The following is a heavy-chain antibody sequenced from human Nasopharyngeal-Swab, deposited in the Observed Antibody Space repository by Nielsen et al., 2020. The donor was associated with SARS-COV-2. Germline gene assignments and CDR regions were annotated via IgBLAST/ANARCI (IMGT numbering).Heavy chain of an antibody. V-gene: IGHV3-11*01. Sequence: GGSLRLSCAASGFTFSDYYMSWIRQAPGKGLEWVSYISSSGSTTYYADSVKGRFTISRENAKKSLYLQMNSLRAEDTAVYHCARGWGPVATWYYYYGMDVWGQGTTVTVSS. CDR2: ISSSGSTT. D-gene: IGHD5-12*01. CDR1: GFTFSDYY. J-gene: IGHJ6*02. CDR3: ARGWGPVATWYYYYGMDV.